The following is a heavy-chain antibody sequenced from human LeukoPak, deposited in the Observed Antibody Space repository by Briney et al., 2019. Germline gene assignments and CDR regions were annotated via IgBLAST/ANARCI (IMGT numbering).Heavy chain of an antibody. J-gene: IGHJ4*02. CDR1: RGTLSSYA. V-gene: IGHV1-69*04. CDR2: IIPILGIE. CDR3: AGGAAAPSY. Sequence: ASVKVSCKASRGTLSSYAISAVRPAPGRGVEWMGRIIPILGIENYAQKLQGRVTITADKSTSTAYMGLSSLRSEDTAVYYCAGGAAAPSYWGQGTLVTVSS. D-gene: IGHD6-13*01.